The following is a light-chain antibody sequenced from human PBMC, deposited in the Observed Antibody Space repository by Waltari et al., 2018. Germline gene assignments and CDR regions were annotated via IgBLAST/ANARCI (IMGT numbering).Light chain of an antibody. CDR2: AAS. V-gene: IGKV3-20*01. CDR1: QSVSKY. J-gene: IGKJ1*01. CDR3: QNHERLPAT. Sequence: PGTLSLSPGERATLSCRASQSVSKYLAWYQQRPGQAPRLLIYAASTRATGVPDRFSGSGFGTDFSLTISRLEPEDFAVYYCQNHERLPATFGQGTKVEIK.